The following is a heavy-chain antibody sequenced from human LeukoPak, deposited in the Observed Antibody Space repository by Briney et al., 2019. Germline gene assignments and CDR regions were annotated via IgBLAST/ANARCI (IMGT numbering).Heavy chain of an antibody. CDR1: GFTFSSYS. D-gene: IGHD1-26*01. CDR2: ISSSSSYI. V-gene: IGHV3-21*01. CDR3: AKDEGIVGATSIFDY. Sequence: GGSLRLSCAASGFTFSSYSMNWVRQAPGKGLEWVSSISSSSSYIYYADSVKGRFTISRDNAKNSLYLQMNSLRAEDTAVYYCAKDEGIVGATSIFDYWGQGTLVTVSS. J-gene: IGHJ4*02.